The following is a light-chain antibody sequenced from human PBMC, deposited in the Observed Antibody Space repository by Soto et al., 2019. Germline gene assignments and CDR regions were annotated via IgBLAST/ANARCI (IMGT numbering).Light chain of an antibody. CDR1: QRISSW. J-gene: IGKJ1*01. V-gene: IGKV1-5*01. CDR2: DAT. CDR3: QQYNRYSRT. Sequence: DIQMTQSPSTLPTSIGDRVTITCRASQRISSWLAWYQQKPGKAPNLLIYDATSLVSGVPSRFSDSGSGTEFTLTNSSLHPDDFATYYCQQYNRYSRTSGQGTKV.